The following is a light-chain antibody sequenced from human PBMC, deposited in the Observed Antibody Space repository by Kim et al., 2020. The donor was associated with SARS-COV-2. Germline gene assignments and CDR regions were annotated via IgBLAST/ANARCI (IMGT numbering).Light chain of an antibody. CDR3: TAWDDTLNAVV. V-gene: IGLV1-44*01. CDR2: SSH. Sequence: QSVLTQPPSASGTPGQRVTISCSGGSSNIGRNPVNWYQDSPGSAPKLLIFSSHELPSGVPDRFSGSKSGTSASLAISGLQSDDEAHYFCTAWDDTLNAVVFGGGTQLTVL. CDR1: SSNIGRNP. J-gene: IGLJ2*01.